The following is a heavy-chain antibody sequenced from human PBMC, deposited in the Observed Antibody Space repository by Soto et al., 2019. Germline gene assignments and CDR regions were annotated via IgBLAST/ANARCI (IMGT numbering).Heavy chain of an antibody. CDR1: GFTFSDYY. Sequence: QVQLVESGGGLVKPGGSLRLSCAASGFTFSDYYMSWIRQAPGKGLEWVSYISSSSSYTNYADSVKGRFTISRDNAKNSLYLQMNSLRAEHTAVYYCARVQTGEGAFDIWGQGTMVTVSS. J-gene: IGHJ3*02. CDR3: ARVQTGEGAFDI. CDR2: ISSSSSYT. V-gene: IGHV3-11*05. D-gene: IGHD7-27*01.